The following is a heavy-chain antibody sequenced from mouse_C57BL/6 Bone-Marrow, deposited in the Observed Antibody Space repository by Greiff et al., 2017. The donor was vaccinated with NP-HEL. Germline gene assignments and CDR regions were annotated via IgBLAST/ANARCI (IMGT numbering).Heavy chain of an antibody. CDR2: IWSGGST. V-gene: IGHV2-2*01. CDR1: GFSLTSYG. CDR3: ARKDYGSPYWYFDV. D-gene: IGHD1-1*01. Sequence: QVQLQQSGPGLVQPSQSLSITCTVSGFSLTSYGVHWVRQSPGKGLEWLGVIWSGGSTDYNAAFISRLSISKDKSKSQVFFKMNSLQADDTAIYYCARKDYGSPYWYFDVWGTGTTVTVSS. J-gene: IGHJ1*03.